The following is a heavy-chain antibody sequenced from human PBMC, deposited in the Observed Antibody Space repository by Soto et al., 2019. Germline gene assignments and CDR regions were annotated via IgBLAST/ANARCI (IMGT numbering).Heavy chain of an antibody. D-gene: IGHD2-2*01. CDR1: GFTFSSYG. V-gene: IGHV3-30*18. Sequence: GESLKISCAASGFTFSSYGMHWVRQAPGKGLEWVAVISYDGSNKYYADSVKGRFTISRDNSKNTLYLQMNSLRAEDTAVYYCAKTSTSCYSCGMDVWGQGTTVTVSS. CDR2: ISYDGSNK. CDR3: AKTSTSCYSCGMDV. J-gene: IGHJ6*02.